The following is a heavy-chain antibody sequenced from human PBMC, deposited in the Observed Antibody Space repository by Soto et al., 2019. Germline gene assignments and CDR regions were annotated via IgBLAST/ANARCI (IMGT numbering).Heavy chain of an antibody. V-gene: IGHV3-23*01. CDR1: GFTFSSYA. D-gene: IGHD3-3*02. Sequence: GGSLRLSCAASGFTFSSYAMSWVRQAPGKGLEWVSAISGSGGSTYYADSVKGRFTISRDNSKNTLYLQMNSLRAEDTAVYYCAKGDLKSPTLADDYWGQGTLVTVSS. CDR2: ISGSGGST. J-gene: IGHJ4*02. CDR3: AKGDLKSPTLADDY.